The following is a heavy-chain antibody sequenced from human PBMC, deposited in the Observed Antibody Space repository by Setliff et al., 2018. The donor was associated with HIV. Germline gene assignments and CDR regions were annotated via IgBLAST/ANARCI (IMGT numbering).Heavy chain of an antibody. CDR3: ARGVRVTVVQRGSSFDY. CDR1: GGIFSTSS. V-gene: IGHV1-69*13. CDR2: FNPIFTTP. Sequence: SVKVSCKSSGGIFSTSSINWVRQAPGQGLEWMGGFNPIFTTPDYAQKFQDRVTMTADESTSTAYMELRGLTSEDTAVYFCARGVRVTVVQRGSSFDYWGQGALVTVSS. D-gene: IGHD2-21*02. J-gene: IGHJ4*02.